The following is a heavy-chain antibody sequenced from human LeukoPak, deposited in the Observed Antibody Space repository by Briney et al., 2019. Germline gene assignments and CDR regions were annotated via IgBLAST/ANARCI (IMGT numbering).Heavy chain of an antibody. D-gene: IGHD3-22*01. CDR2: MNPNSGNT. Sequence: GASVKVSCKASGYTFTSYDINWVRQATGQGLEWMGWMNPNSGNTGYAQKFQGRVTMTRDTSTSTVYMELSSPRSEDTAVYYCARDKYYDSSGYYVAGYWGQGTLVTVSS. CDR3: ARDKYYDSSGYYVAGY. J-gene: IGHJ4*02. V-gene: IGHV1-8*01. CDR1: GYTFTSYD.